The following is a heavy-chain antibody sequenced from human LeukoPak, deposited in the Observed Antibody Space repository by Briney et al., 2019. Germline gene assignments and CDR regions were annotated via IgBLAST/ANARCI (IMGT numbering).Heavy chain of an antibody. CDR1: GYSISSGSY. CDR2: IYHSGST. D-gene: IGHD3-10*01. J-gene: IGHJ4*02. CDR3: ARGLYASGLNDY. Sequence: SSETLSLTCTVSGYSISSGSYWGWIRQPPGKGLEWIGSIYHSGSTYYNPSLKSRVTISGDTSKNQFSLMLSSVTAADTAVYYCARGLYASGLNDYWGQGMLVTVSS. V-gene: IGHV4-38-2*02.